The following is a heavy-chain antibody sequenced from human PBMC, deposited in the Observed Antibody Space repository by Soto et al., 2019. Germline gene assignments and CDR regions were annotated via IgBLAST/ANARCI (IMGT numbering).Heavy chain of an antibody. CDR1: GFTFSSYA. V-gene: IGHV3-23*01. CDR3: AKLGANWVTIYFDY. CDR2: ISGSGGST. D-gene: IGHD1-1*01. Sequence: GRSLRLSCAASGFTFSSYAMSWVRQAPGKGLEWVSAISGSGGSTYYADSVKGRFTISRDNSKNTLYLQMNSLRAEDTAVYYCAKLGANWVTIYFDYWGQGTLVTVSS. J-gene: IGHJ4*02.